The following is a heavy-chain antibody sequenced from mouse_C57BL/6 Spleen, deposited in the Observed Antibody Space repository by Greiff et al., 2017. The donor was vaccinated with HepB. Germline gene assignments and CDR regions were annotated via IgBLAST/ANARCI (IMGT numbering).Heavy chain of an antibody. CDR2: IDPSDSYT. CDR3: ARIGYYGSSYTYWYFDV. J-gene: IGHJ1*03. V-gene: IGHV1-59*01. Sequence: QVQLQQPGAELVRPGPSVKLSCKASGYTFTSYWMHWVKQRPGQGLEWIGVIDPSDSYTNYNQKFKGKATLTVDTSSSTAYMQLSSLTSEDSAVYYCARIGYYGSSYTYWYFDVWGTGTTVTVSS. D-gene: IGHD1-1*01. CDR1: GYTFTSYW.